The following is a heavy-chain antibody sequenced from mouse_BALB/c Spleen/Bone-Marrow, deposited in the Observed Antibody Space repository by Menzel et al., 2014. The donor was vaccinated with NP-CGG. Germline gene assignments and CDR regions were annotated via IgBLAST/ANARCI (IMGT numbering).Heavy chain of an antibody. CDR3: AKAAYYDYDGRAMDY. J-gene: IGHJ4*01. V-gene: IGHV1-14*01. Sequence: VQLQQSGPELVKPGASVKMSCKASGYTFTSNIINWVKQKPGQGLEWIGYINPYNDVTKYNEKLKGKATLTSDMSSNTAYMELSSLTSEDSAVYYCAKAAYYDYDGRAMDYWGQGTSVIVFS. D-gene: IGHD2-4*01. CDR2: INPYNDVT. CDR1: GYTFTSNI.